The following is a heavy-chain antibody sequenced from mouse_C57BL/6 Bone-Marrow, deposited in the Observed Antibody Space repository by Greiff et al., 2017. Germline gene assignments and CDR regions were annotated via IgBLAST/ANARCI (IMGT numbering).Heavy chain of an antibody. CDR1: GFTFSSYG. Sequence: EVTLVESGGDLVKPGGSLKLSCAASGFTFSSYGMSWVRQTPDKRLEWVATISSGGSYTYYPDSVKGRFTISRYNAKNTLYLQMSSLKSEDTAMYYCARRGTSWYFDVWGTGTTVTVSS. J-gene: IGHJ1*03. CDR3: ARRGTSWYFDV. D-gene: IGHD3-3*01. V-gene: IGHV5-6*02. CDR2: ISSGGSYT.